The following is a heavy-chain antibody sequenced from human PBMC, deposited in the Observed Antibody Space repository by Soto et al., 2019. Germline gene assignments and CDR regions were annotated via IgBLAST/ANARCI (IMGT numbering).Heavy chain of an antibody. CDR1: GGSISSGVCY. J-gene: IGHJ1*01. CDR2: IFYSGST. Sequence: SETLSLTCTVSGGSISSGVCYWSWIRQHPGKGLEWIGYIFYSGSTYYNPSLKSRVTISVDTSKSQFSLKLSSVTAADTAVYYCAIYDSSGSRGFQHWGQGTLVTVSS. D-gene: IGHD3-22*01. CDR3: AIYDSSGSRGFQH. V-gene: IGHV4-31*03.